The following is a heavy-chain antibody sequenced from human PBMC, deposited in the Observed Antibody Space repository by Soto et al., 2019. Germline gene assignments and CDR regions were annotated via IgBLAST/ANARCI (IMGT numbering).Heavy chain of an antibody. CDR2: TYYRSKWYN. D-gene: IGHD6-19*01. CDR3: AREGYSSGWYVFWDWLET. V-gene: IGHV6-1*01. CDR1: CYSFSSNSAA. J-gene: IGHJ5*02. Sequence: SLTFAXSCYSFSSNSAACNWIIHSPSRGLEWLVMTYYRSKWYNDYAVSVKSRITINPDTSKNQLSLQLNSVTPEDTAVYYCAREGYSSGWYVFWDWLETWGQGPLVNVYS.